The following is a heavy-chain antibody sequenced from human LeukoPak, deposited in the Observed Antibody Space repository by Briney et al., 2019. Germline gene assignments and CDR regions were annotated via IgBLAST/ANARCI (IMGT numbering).Heavy chain of an antibody. CDR3: AHTRYCSGGSCYKY. V-gene: IGHV2-5*02. Sequence: SGPTLAQPTQPLTLTCTFSGFSRRTSGVGVGWIRQPPAKALEWLALIYWDDDKRYSPSLKSRLTINKDNSKNQVVLRMTDMDPVDKASYYCAHTRYCSGGSCYKYWGQGTLVTVSS. J-gene: IGHJ4*02. D-gene: IGHD2-15*01. CDR2: IYWDDDK. CDR1: GFSRRTSGVG.